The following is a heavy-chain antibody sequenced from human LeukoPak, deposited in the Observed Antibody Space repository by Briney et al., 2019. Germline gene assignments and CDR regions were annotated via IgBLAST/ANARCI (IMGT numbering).Heavy chain of an antibody. Sequence: PPETLSLTCTVSGGSIGSYYWSWIRQPPGKGLEWIGYIYYSGSTNYNPSLKSRVTISVDTSKNQFSLKLSSVTAADTAVYYCARVDYYDSSGYYFDYWGQGTLVTVSS. J-gene: IGHJ4*02. CDR3: ARVDYYDSSGYYFDY. CDR2: IYYSGST. V-gene: IGHV4-59*01. CDR1: GGSIGSYY. D-gene: IGHD3-22*01.